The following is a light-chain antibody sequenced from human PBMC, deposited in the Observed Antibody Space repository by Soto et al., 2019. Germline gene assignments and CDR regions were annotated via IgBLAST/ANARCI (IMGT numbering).Light chain of an antibody. Sequence: EIVLTQSPGTLSLSPGERATLSCRASQSLSKNYLAWYQHKPGQAPRLLIHDASNRATGIPDRFSGSGSGTDFTLTISSLEPEDSAVYYCQQYGSSPWTFGQGTKVEIK. CDR2: DAS. J-gene: IGKJ1*01. V-gene: IGKV3-20*01. CDR1: QSLSKNY. CDR3: QQYGSSPWT.